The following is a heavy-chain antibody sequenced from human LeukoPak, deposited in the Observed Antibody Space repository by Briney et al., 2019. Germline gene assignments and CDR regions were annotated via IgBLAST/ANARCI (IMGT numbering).Heavy chain of an antibody. CDR3: ARRAVAGYYFDS. CDR1: GYSFTSYW. D-gene: IGHD6-19*01. Sequence: GESLKISCKGPGYSFTSYWIVWVRQMPGKGLEWMGSIYPGDSNTKYSLSFQGQVTISADKSISTAYLQWSSLKASDTAMYYCARRAVAGYYFDSWGQGTLVTVSS. J-gene: IGHJ4*02. CDR2: IYPGDSNT. V-gene: IGHV5-51*01.